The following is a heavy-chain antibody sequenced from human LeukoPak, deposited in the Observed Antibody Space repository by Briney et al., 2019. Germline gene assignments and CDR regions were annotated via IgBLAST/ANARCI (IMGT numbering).Heavy chain of an antibody. Sequence: SETLSLTCTVSGGSISNYYWSWIRQPAGKGLEWIGRIYTTGGTNYNLSPQSRVTTSLDTSKNQFSLQLRSVTAADTAVYYCARDPGTHYYDSSGYYGWYFDLSGRGAPVTASS. CDR1: GGSISNYY. J-gene: IGHJ2*01. CDR2: IYTTGGT. V-gene: IGHV4-4*07. D-gene: IGHD3-22*01. CDR3: ARDPGTHYYDSSGYYGWYFDL.